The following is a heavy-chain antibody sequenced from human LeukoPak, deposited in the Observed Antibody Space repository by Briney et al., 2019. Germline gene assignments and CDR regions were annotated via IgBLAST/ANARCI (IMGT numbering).Heavy chain of an antibody. V-gene: IGHV4-39*01. D-gene: IGHD3-3*01. Sequence: SETLSLTCTVSGGSISSSSYYWGWIRQPPGKGLEWIGGIYYSGSTYYNPSLKSRVTISVDTSKNQFSLKLSSVTAADTAVYYCARLQRVLRFLEWLSYYFDYWGQGTLVTVSS. CDR1: GGSISSSSYY. J-gene: IGHJ4*02. CDR2: IYYSGST. CDR3: ARLQRVLRFLEWLSYYFDY.